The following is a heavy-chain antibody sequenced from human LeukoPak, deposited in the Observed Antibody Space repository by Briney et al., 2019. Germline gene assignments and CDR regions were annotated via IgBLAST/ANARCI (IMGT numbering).Heavy chain of an antibody. Sequence: SETLSLTCTVSGGSISSYYWSWIRQPPGKGLEWIGYIYYSGSTNYNPSLKSRVTISVDTSKNQFSLKLSSVTAADTAVYYCARDRYCSGGSCYYYWGQGTLVTVSS. D-gene: IGHD2-15*01. J-gene: IGHJ4*02. CDR1: GGSISSYY. CDR3: ARDRYCSGGSCYYY. V-gene: IGHV4-59*12. CDR2: IYYSGST.